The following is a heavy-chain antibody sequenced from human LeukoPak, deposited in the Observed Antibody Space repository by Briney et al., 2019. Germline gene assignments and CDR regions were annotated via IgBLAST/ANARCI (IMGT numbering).Heavy chain of an antibody. CDR2: ISGGGERT. V-gene: IGHV3-23*01. Sequence: GGSLRLSCAASGIVFSNTAMNWARQSPGRGLEWVSAISGGGERTFYADSVKGRFSISRDNSKNMLYLQMNSLRADDTALYYCGKDGGQYSSGPEFDPRGQGALVTVSS. D-gene: IGHD6-19*01. CDR1: GIVFSNTA. CDR3: GKDGGQYSSGPEFDP. J-gene: IGHJ5*02.